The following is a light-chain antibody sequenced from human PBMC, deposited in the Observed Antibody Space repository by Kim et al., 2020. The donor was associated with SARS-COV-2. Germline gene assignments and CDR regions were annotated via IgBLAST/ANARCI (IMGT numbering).Light chain of an antibody. Sequence: SPGDSATHPCRASQPVSRKLAWYQHTPGQAPRLLIHGLSTRATGAPARFSGSGSGKEFTLNISSLQCEDFAVYYCQQYYNWPPATFGGGTKVDIK. CDR3: QQYYNWPPAT. CDR1: QPVSRK. J-gene: IGKJ4*01. CDR2: GLS. V-gene: IGKV3-15*01.